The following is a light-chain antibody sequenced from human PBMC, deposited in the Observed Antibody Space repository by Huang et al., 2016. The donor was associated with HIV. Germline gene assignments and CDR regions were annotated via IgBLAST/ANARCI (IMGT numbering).Light chain of an antibody. CDR2: WAS. Sequence: DIVMTQSPDFLSLSRGERATINCKSSQSVLYTSTNQNFLNWYQHKAGQPPKLLLYWASTRESGVPDRFSGSGSGTDFNLTINSLQIEDVAVYYCQQSYAAPRTFGQGTKVEIK. V-gene: IGKV4-1*01. CDR1: QSVLYTSTNQNF. J-gene: IGKJ1*01. CDR3: QQSYAAPRT.